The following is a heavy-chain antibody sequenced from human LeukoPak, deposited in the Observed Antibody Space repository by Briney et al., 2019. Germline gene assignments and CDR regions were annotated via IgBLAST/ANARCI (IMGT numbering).Heavy chain of an antibody. CDR1: KFTFSNAW. J-gene: IGHJ4*02. Sequence: GGSLRLSCAASKFTFSNAWMSWVRQAPGKGLEWVGRIKSETDGGTIDYTAPVKGRFTISRDDSKNTLYLQMNSLKTEDTAVYYCTTGPYSGYDSPFDYWGQGTLVTVSS. V-gene: IGHV3-15*01. D-gene: IGHD5-12*01. CDR3: TTGPYSGYDSPFDY. CDR2: IKSETDGGTI.